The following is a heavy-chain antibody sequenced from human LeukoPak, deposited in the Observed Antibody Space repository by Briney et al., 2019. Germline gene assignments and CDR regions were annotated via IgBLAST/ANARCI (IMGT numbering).Heavy chain of an antibody. CDR3: AGGELPYEDPYFDY. CDR1: GFTFSSYS. Sequence: GGSLRLSCAASGFTFSSYSMNWVRQAPGKGLEWVSYISSSSSTIYYADSVKGRFTISRDNSKNTLYLQMNSLRAEDTAVYYCAGGELPYEDPYFDYWGQGTLVTVSS. CDR2: ISSSSSTI. V-gene: IGHV3-48*01. D-gene: IGHD1-26*01. J-gene: IGHJ4*02.